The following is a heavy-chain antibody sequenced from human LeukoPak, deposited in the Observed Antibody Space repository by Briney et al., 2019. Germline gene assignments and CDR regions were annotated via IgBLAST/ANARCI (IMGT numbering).Heavy chain of an antibody. CDR3: ARRSSSPWFDP. CDR2: ISSSGRTI. D-gene: IGHD6-6*01. Sequence: GGSLRLSCAASGFTFSDYYMSWIRQAPGKGLEWVSYISSSGRTIYYADSVKGRFTISRDNAKNSLYLQMNSLRAEDTAVYYCARRSSSPWFDPWGQGTLVTVSS. V-gene: IGHV3-11*01. CDR1: GFTFSDYY. J-gene: IGHJ5*02.